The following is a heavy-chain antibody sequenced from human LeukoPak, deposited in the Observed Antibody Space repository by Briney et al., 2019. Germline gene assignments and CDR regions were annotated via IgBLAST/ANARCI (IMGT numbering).Heavy chain of an antibody. CDR3: XKDVLLWFGATGDYFDY. J-gene: IGHJ4*02. Sequence: GGSLRLSCAASGFTFSSYGMSWVRQAPGKGLEWVSAISGSGGSTYYADSVKGRFTISRDNSKNTLYLQMNSLRAEDTAVYYCXKDVLLWFGATGDYFDYWGQGTLVTVSS. V-gene: IGHV3-23*01. CDR2: ISGSGGST. D-gene: IGHD3-10*01. CDR1: GFTFSSYG.